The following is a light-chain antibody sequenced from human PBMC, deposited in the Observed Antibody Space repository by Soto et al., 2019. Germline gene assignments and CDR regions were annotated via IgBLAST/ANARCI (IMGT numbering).Light chain of an antibody. Sequence: VMTQSPATLSVSPGETATLSCRASLSASTNLAWYQHKPGQAPRLLIYGASIRASGIPGRFRGSGAGTQFTLTISSLQSEDVAVYYCQQYMNWPPWTFGQGTKVEIK. CDR1: LSASTN. J-gene: IGKJ1*01. CDR3: QQYMNWPPWT. V-gene: IGKV3-15*01. CDR2: GAS.